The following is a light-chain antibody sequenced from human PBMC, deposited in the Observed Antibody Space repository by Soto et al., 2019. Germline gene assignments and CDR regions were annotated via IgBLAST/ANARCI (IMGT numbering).Light chain of an antibody. CDR1: QSVSSSY. V-gene: IGKV3-20*01. Sequence: IVLTQSPGTLSLSPGERATLSCRASQSVSSSYLAWYQHKPGQAPRLLIYGASSRATGIPDRFSGSGSGTDFPLTISRMEPEDFAVYYCQQYSSSPGWTFGQGTKVEIK. CDR3: QQYSSSPGWT. CDR2: GAS. J-gene: IGKJ1*01.